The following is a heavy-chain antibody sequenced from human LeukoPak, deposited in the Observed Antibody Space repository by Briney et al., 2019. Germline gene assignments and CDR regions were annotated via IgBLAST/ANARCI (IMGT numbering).Heavy chain of an antibody. CDR3: ASLYCSSTSCYEGDYYYGMDV. V-gene: IGHV5-10-1*01. CDR1: GYSFTSYW. J-gene: IGHJ6*04. CDR2: IDPSDSYT. Sequence: ESLKISCKGSGYSFTSYWISWVRQMPGKGLEWMGRIDPSDSYTNYSPSFQGHVTISADKSISTAYLQWSSLKASDTAMYYCASLYCSSTSCYEGDYYYGMDVWGKGTTVTVSS. D-gene: IGHD2-2*01.